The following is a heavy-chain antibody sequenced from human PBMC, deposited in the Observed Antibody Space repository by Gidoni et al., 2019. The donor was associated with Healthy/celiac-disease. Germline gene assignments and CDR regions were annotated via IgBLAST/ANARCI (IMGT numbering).Heavy chain of an antibody. J-gene: IGHJ3*02. CDR2: INPNSGGT. CDR3: ARALELGYCSSTSCPYHDAFDI. CDR1: GYTFTGYY. D-gene: IGHD2-2*01. V-gene: IGHV1-2*04. Sequence: QVQLVQSGAEVKKPGASVKVSCKASGYTFTGYYMHWVRQAPGQGLEWMGWINPNSGGTNYAQKFQGWVTMTRDTSISTAYMELSRLRSDDTAVYYCARALELGYCSSTSCPYHDAFDIWGQGTMVTVSS.